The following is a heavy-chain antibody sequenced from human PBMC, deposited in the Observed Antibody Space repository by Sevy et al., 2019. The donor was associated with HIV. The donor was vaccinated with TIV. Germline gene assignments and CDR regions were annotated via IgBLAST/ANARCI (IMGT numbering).Heavy chain of an antibody. CDR1: GFTFSSYA. D-gene: IGHD3-10*01. Sequence: GGSLRLSCAASGFTFSSYAMHWVRQAPGKGLEWVAVISYDGSNKYYADSVKGRFTISRDNSKNTLYLQMISLRAEDTAVYYCARGDYSDAFDIWGQGTMVTVSS. CDR3: ARGDYSDAFDI. V-gene: IGHV3-30-3*01. CDR2: ISYDGSNK. J-gene: IGHJ3*02.